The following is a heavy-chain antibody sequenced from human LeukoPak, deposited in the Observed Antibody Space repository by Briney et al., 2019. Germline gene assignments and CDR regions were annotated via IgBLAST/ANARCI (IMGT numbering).Heavy chain of an antibody. CDR3: ASNIESLLEGFDY. CDR2: INPSGGST. J-gene: IGHJ4*02. D-gene: IGHD1-1*01. Sequence: ASVKVSCTASGYTFTSYYMHWVRQAPGQGLEWMGIINPSGGSTSYAQKFQGRVTMTRDTSTSTVYMELSSLRSEDTAVYYCASNIESLLEGFDYWGQGTLVTVSS. CDR1: GYTFTSYY. V-gene: IGHV1-46*01.